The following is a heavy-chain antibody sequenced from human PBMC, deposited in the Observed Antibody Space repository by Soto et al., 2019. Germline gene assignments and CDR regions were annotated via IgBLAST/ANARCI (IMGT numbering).Heavy chain of an antibody. Sequence: EVQVLESGGGSVQPGESLRLSCAASGFTFNNFAMSWVRHAPGKGLEWVSEITGSTGTTYYADSVKGRFIISRDNSKNTVHLQMNSLRAEDTAVNYCAKDTSSSPYYMDVWGKGTTVTVSS. J-gene: IGHJ6*03. CDR1: GFTFNNFA. D-gene: IGHD2-2*01. V-gene: IGHV3-23*01. CDR2: ITGSTGTT. CDR3: AKDTSSSPYYMDV.